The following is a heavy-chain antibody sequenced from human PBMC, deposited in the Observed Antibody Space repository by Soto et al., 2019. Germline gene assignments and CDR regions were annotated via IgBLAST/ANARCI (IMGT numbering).Heavy chain of an antibody. V-gene: IGHV1-8*01. Sequence: SVKVSCKASGYTFTSYDINWLRQSAGQGLEWMGWMNPNSGNTGYAQKFQGRVTMTRNTSISKAYMELSSLRSEDTAVYYCALMKYCRSTSCNQKVFDPWGQGTLVTVSS. D-gene: IGHD2-2*01. J-gene: IGHJ5*02. CDR1: GYTFTSYD. CDR3: ALMKYCRSTSCNQKVFDP. CDR2: MNPNSGNT.